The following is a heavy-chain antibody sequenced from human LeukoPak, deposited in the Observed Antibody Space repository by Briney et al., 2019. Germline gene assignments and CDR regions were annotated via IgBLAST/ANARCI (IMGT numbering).Heavy chain of an antibody. D-gene: IGHD3-10*01. CDR2: INHSGST. Sequence: PSETLSLTCTVSGGSISSSSYYWGWIRQPPGKGLEWIGEINHSGSTNYNPSLKSRVTISVDTSKNQFSLKLSSVTAADTAVYYCARGDLTMVRGVIFRRWGQGTLVTVSS. CDR3: ARGDLTMVRGVIFRR. J-gene: IGHJ4*02. V-gene: IGHV4-39*07. CDR1: GGSISSSSYY.